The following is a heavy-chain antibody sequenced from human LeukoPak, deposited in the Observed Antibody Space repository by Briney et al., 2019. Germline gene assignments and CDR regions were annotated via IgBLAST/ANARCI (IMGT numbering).Heavy chain of an antibody. V-gene: IGHV3-7*01. J-gene: IGHJ4*02. CDR2: MKQDGSEI. Sequence: GGSLRLSCTASGFTFSKYWMSWVRQAPGKGPEWVASMKQDGSEIYYVDSVKGRFTISRDNAKNSLYLEMDNLRAEDTAVYYCVRGKIVGPTILDYWGQGTLVTVSS. D-gene: IGHD1-26*01. CDR1: GFTFSKYW. CDR3: VRGKIVGPTILDY.